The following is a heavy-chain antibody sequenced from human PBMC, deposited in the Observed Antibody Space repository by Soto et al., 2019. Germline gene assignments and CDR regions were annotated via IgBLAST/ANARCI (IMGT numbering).Heavy chain of an antibody. J-gene: IGHJ6*02. D-gene: IGHD6-13*01. V-gene: IGHV1-69*13. Sequence: SVKVSCKASGGTFSSYAISWVRQAPGQGLEWMGGIIPIFGTANYAQKFQGRVTITADESTSTAYMELSSLRSEDTAVYYCARDAGSSWPQLYYYYYGMDVWGQGTTVTVSS. CDR1: GGTFSSYA. CDR3: ARDAGSSWPQLYYYYYGMDV. CDR2: IIPIFGTA.